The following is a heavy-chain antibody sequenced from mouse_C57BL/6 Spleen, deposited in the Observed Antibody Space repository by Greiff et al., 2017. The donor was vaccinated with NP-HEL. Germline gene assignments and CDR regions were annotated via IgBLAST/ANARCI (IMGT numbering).Heavy chain of an antibody. CDR3: ARYSFYAMDY. Sequence: EVQLQQSGPELVKPGASVKISCKASGYTFTDYYMNWVKQSHGKSLEWIGDINPNNGGTSYNQKFKGKAKLTVDKSSSTAYMELRSLTSEDSAVYYCARYSFYAMDYWGQGTSVTVSS. V-gene: IGHV1-26*01. CDR2: INPNNGGT. J-gene: IGHJ4*01. CDR1: GYTFTDYY.